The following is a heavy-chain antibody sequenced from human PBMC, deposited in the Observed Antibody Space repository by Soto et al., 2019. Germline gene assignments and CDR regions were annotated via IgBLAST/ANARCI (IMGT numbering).Heavy chain of an antibody. D-gene: IGHD6-19*01. V-gene: IGHV1-69*13. Sequence: SAKVPCKASGGTLSCYAICSVRHAPGQGLEWMGGIIPIFGTANYAKKLKGRVKTTADESTRKAYMELSSLRSEDTAVYYCARAIQWLVPHDAFDIWGQGTMVT. CDR2: IIPIFGTA. CDR3: ARAIQWLVPHDAFDI. J-gene: IGHJ3*02. CDR1: GGTLSCYA.